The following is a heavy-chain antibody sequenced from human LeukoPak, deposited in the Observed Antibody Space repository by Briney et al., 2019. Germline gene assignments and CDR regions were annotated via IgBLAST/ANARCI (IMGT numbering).Heavy chain of an antibody. CDR3: ARDYYDSSGYYFFDY. CDR2: ISSSGSTI. D-gene: IGHD3-22*01. CDR1: GFTFSWYS. V-gene: IGHV3-48*04. J-gene: IGHJ4*02. Sequence: GGSLRLSCAASGFTFSWYSMNWVRQAPGKGLEWVSYISSSGSTIYYADSVKGRFTISRDNAKNSLYLQMNSLRAEDTAVYYCARDYYDSSGYYFFDYWGQGTLVTVSS.